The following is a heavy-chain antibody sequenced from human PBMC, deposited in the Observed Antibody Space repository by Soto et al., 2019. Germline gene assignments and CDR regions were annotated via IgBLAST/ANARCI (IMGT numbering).Heavy chain of an antibody. CDR2: IYYSGST. CDR1: GGSISSSSYY. V-gene: IGHV4-39*01. D-gene: IGHD4-17*01. Sequence: PSETLSLTCTVSGGSISSSSYYWGWIRQPPGKGLEWIGSIYYSGSTYYNPSLKSRVTISVDTSKNQFSLKLSSVTAADTAVYYCAGSNDYGEYDYWGQGTLVTVSS. CDR3: AGSNDYGEYDY. J-gene: IGHJ4*02.